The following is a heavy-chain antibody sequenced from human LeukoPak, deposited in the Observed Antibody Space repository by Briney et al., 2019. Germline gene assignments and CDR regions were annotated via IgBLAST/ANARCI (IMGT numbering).Heavy chain of an antibody. D-gene: IGHD3-10*01. Sequence: SETLSLTCAVYGGSFSGYYWSWIRQPPGKGLEWIGEINHSGSTNYNPSLKSRVTISVDTSKNQFSLKLSSVTAADTAVYYCARHSFSTAILLWFGELSFDYWGQGTLVTVSS. J-gene: IGHJ4*02. CDR1: GGSFSGYY. CDR2: INHSGST. V-gene: IGHV4-34*01. CDR3: ARHSFSTAILLWFGELSFDY.